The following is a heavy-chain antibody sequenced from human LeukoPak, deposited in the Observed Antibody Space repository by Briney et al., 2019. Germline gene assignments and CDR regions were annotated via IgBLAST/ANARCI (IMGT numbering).Heavy chain of an antibody. CDR1: RFTFSTYW. CDR3: ARDSSDGGTSSYRQSDY. Sequence: GGSLRLSCAASRFTFSTYWMHWVRQAPGKGLVWVSRINSDGSSTGYADSVKGRFTISRDNANNSLYLQMNNLSAEDTAVYYCARDSSDGGTSSYRQSDYWGQGTLVTVSS. V-gene: IGHV3-74*01. J-gene: IGHJ4*02. D-gene: IGHD3-16*02. CDR2: INSDGSST.